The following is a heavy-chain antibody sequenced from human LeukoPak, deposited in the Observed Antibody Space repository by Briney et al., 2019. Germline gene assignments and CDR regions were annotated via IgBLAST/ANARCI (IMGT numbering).Heavy chain of an antibody. J-gene: IGHJ5*02. CDR2: AHSSGST. CDR3: ARDSHSIDIATPGGFDP. D-gene: IGHD1-26*01. V-gene: IGHV4-59*01. Sequence: PSETLSLTCTVSGDSISSYFWSWIRQPPGKGLKWIGYAHSSGSTNYNPSLKSRVTISADASKNQFSLNLRSVTAADTAVYYCARDSHSIDIATPGGFDPWGQGTLVTVSS. CDR1: GDSISSYF.